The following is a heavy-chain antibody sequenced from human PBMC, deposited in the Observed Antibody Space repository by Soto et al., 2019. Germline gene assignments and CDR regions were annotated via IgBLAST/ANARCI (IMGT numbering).Heavy chain of an antibody. J-gene: IGHJ5*02. CDR3: ARGSLDYDLWSGYKNWFDH. V-gene: IGHV4-30-4*01. CDR1: GGSISSGDYY. D-gene: IGHD3-3*01. Sequence: FLTCTVSGGSISSGDYYWSWIRQPPGKGLEWIGYIYYSGSTYYNPSLKSRVTISVDTSKNQFSLKLSSVTAADTAVYYCARGSLDYDLWSGYKNWFDHWAQGTLVTVSS. CDR2: IYYSGST.